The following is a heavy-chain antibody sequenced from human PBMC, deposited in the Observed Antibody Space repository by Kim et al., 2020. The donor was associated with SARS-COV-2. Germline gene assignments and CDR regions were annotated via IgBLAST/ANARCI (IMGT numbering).Heavy chain of an antibody. CDR2: IYHSGST. V-gene: IGHV4-4*02. J-gene: IGHJ4*02. Sequence: SETLSLTCAVSGGSISSSNWWSWVRQPPGKGLEWIGEIYHSGSTNYNPSLKSRVTISVDKSKNQFSLKLSSVTAADTAVYYCASADYRNPYSSGWYPFDYWGQGTLVTVSS. CDR3: ASADYRNPYSSGWYPFDY. CDR1: GGSISSSNW. D-gene: IGHD6-19*01.